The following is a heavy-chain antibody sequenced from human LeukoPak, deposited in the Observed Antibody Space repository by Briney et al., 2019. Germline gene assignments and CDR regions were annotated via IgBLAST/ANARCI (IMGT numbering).Heavy chain of an antibody. D-gene: IGHD2-21*02. V-gene: IGHV5-51*01. J-gene: IGHJ1*01. CDR1: GYSFTTYW. Sequence: GESLKISCKGSGYSFTTYWIGWVRQMPGKGLEWMGIIYPDDSDTRYSPSFQGQVTISADKSISTAYLHWISLKASDTAMYYCARSPCGGDCYSGHFQHWGQGTLVTVSS. CDR2: IYPDDSDT. CDR3: ARSPCGGDCYSGHFQH.